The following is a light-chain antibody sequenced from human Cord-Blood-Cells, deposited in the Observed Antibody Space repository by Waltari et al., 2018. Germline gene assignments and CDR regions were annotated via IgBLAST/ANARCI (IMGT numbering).Light chain of an antibody. V-gene: IGLV1-44*01. CDR2: SNN. J-gene: IGLJ1*01. CDR1: GSNIGSNT. CDR3: AAWDDSLNGLYV. Sequence: QSVLTQPPSASGTPGQRVTISCSGSGSNIGSNTVNWSQQLPGTAPKRLIYSNNQRPSGVPDRFSGSKSGTSASLAISGLQSEDEADYYCAAWDDSLNGLYVFGTGTKVTVL.